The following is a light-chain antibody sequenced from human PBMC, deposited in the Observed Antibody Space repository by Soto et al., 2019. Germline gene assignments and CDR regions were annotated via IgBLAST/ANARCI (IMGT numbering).Light chain of an antibody. V-gene: IGLV1-44*01. J-gene: IGLJ3*02. CDR3: ASWDDSLNAWV. CDR2: NNH. CDR1: SSNIGSNT. Sequence: QSVLTQPPSASGNPGHWVTISCSGSSSNIGSNTVHWYQQLPGTAPRLLIYNNHQRPSGVPDRFSASKSGTSASLALTEVQSEDEADYYCASWDDSLNAWVFGRGTKVTVL.